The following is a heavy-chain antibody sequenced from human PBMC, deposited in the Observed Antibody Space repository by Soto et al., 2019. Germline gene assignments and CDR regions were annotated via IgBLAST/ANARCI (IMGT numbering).Heavy chain of an antibody. Sequence: EVQLVESGGGLVKPGGSLRLSCAASGFTFSSYSMNWVRQAPGKGLEWVSSISSSSSYIYYADSVKGRFTISRDNAKNSLYLQMNSLRAEDTAVYYCARDGRPGSKWFDPWGKGTLVTVSS. D-gene: IGHD1-1*01. CDR3: ARDGRPGSKWFDP. CDR1: GFTFSSYS. J-gene: IGHJ5*02. CDR2: ISSSSSYI. V-gene: IGHV3-21*01.